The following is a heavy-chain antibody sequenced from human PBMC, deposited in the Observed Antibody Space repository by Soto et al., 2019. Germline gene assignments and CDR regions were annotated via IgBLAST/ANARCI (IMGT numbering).Heavy chain of an antibody. V-gene: IGHV3-30*18. D-gene: IGHD6-13*01. J-gene: IGHJ4*02. CDR1: GFTFSSYG. CDR3: AKDNRRGAAAGTSARSPFGY. Sequence: PGGSLRLSCAASGFTFSSYGMHWVRQAPGKGLEWVAVISYDGSNKHYADSVKGRFTISRENSKNTLFLQMNSLRAEDTVVYYCAKDNRRGAAAGTSARSPFGYWGQGTLVTVSS. CDR2: ISYDGSNK.